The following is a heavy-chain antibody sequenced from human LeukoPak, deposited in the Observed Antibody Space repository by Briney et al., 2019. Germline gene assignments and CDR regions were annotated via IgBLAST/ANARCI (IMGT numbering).Heavy chain of an antibody. J-gene: IGHJ4*02. D-gene: IGHD3-10*01. V-gene: IGHV3-23*01. Sequence: GGSLRLSCAASGFTFSGDAMSWVRQAAGKGLEWVSTISGGGENTHYADSVKGRFTIFRDNSENTLYLQMNSLRAEDTAVYYCAMQLWSPGYWGQGTLVIVSS. CDR2: ISGGGENT. CDR1: GFTFSGDA. CDR3: AMQLWSPGY.